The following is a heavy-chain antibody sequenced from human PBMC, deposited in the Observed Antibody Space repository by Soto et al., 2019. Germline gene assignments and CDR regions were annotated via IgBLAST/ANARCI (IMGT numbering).Heavy chain of an antibody. Sequence: PGGSLRLSCAASGFTFSSYAMSWVRQAPGKGLEWVSAITGSGGSTYYADSVKGRFTISRDNSKNTLYLQMNSLRAEDTAVYYCAKHSGYGSGSYFGYWGQGTPVTVSS. V-gene: IGHV3-23*01. CDR3: AKHSGYGSGSYFGY. CDR2: ITGSGGST. J-gene: IGHJ4*02. CDR1: GFTFSSYA. D-gene: IGHD3-10*01.